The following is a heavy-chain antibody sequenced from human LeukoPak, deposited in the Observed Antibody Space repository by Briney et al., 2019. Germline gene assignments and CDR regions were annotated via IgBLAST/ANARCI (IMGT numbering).Heavy chain of an antibody. Sequence: GSLRLSCVASGFTFSSRDWMTWVRPAPGKGLEWIGYIYYSGSTSYNPSLKSRVTISVDTSKNQFSLKLTSVTAADTAVYYCARIYYSSSYDYWYFDLWGRGTLVTVSS. J-gene: IGHJ2*01. CDR1: GFTFSSRDW. CDR3: ARIYYSSSYDYWYFDL. CDR2: IYYSGST. D-gene: IGHD6-13*01. V-gene: IGHV4-4*02.